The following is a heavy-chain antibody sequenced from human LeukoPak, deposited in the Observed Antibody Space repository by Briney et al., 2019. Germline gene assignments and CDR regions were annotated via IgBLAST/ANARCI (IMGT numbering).Heavy chain of an antibody. CDR2: ISYDGSNK. Sequence: PGGSPRLSCAASGFTFSSYGMHWVRQAPGKGLEWVAVISYDGSNKYYADSVKGRFTISRDNSKNTLYPQMNSLRAEDTAVYYCASAVDYGDYKGAVDYWGQGTLVTVSS. D-gene: IGHD4-17*01. CDR3: ASAVDYGDYKGAVDY. CDR1: GFTFSSYG. J-gene: IGHJ4*02. V-gene: IGHV3-30*03.